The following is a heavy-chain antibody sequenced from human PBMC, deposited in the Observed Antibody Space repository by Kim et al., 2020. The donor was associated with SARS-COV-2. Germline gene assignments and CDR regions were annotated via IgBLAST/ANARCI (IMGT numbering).Heavy chain of an antibody. D-gene: IGHD5-12*01. CDR2: INHSGST. CDR3: ARGGPMRLGWLQSATYYFDY. CDR1: GGSFSGYY. V-gene: IGHV4-34*01. J-gene: IGHJ4*02. Sequence: SETLSLTCAVYGGSFSGYYWSWIRQPPGKGLEWIGEINHSGSTNYNPSLKSRVTISVDTSKNQFSLKLSSVTAADTAVYYCARGGPMRLGWLQSATYYFDYWGQGTLVTVSS.